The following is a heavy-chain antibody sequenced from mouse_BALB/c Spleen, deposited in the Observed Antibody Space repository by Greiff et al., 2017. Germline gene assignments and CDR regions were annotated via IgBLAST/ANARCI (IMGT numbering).Heavy chain of an antibody. J-gene: IGHJ4*01. CDR1: GFTFTDYY. D-gene: IGHD2-3*01. V-gene: IGHV7-3*02. Sequence: EVKVVESGGGLVQPGGSLRLSCATSGFTFTDYYMSWVRQPPGKALEWLGFIRNKANGYTTEYSASVKGRFTISRDNSQSILYLQMNTLRAEDSATYYCARYDDGQGKGYYYAMDYWGQGTSVTVSS. CDR3: ARYDDGQGKGYYYAMDY. CDR2: IRNKANGYTT.